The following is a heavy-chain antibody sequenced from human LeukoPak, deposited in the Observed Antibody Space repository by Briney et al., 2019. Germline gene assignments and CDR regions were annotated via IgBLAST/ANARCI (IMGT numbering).Heavy chain of an antibody. D-gene: IGHD1-26*01. CDR3: AREFGATGGAEYFQH. J-gene: IGHJ1*01. Sequence: GGSLRLSCAASGFTVSSNYMSWVRQAPGKGLEWVSVIYSGGSTYYADSVKGRFTISRDNSKNTLYLQMNSLRAEDTAVYYCAREFGATGGAEYFQHWGQGTLVTVSS. V-gene: IGHV3-53*01. CDR2: IYSGGST. CDR1: GFTVSSNY.